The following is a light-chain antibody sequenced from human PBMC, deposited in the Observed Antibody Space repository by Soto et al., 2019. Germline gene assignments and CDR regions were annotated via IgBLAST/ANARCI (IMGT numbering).Light chain of an antibody. CDR3: QTWDTGIHVV. V-gene: IGLV4-69*01. CDR2: LNSDGSH. CDR1: SGHSNYA. J-gene: IGLJ2*01. Sequence: QAVVTQSPSASASLGASVNLTCTLSSGHSNYAIAWHQQQPEKGPRYLMKLNSDGSHSKGDGIPDRFSGSSSGAERYLTISSLQSEDEADYYCQTWDTGIHVVFGGGTKLTVL.